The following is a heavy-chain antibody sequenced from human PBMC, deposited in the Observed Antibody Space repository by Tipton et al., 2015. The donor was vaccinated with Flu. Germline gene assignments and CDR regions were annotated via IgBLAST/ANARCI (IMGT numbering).Heavy chain of an antibody. CDR3: ARAGDQNDDY. V-gene: IGHV3-7*01. D-gene: IGHD2-2*01. J-gene: IGHJ4*02. CDR1: GFAFTRHW. CDR2: INEDGTVI. Sequence: GSLRLSCAVSGFAFTRHWMNWVRQAPGKGLEWLANINEDGTVIFYADSVRGRFTISRDNARNSLFLQMDSLRGDDSGRYFCARAGDQNDDYWGQGTLVTVSS.